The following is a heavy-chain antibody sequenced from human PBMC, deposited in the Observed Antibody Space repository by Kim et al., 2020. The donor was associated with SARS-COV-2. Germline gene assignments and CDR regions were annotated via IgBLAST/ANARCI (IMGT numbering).Heavy chain of an antibody. CDR1: GFTFSSYS. CDR3: ARDSLETMVRGVVDY. Sequence: GGSLRLSCAASGFTFSSYSINWVRQAPGKGLEWVSSISSSSSYIYYADSVKGRFTISRDNAKNSLYLQMNSLRAEDTAVYYCARDSLETMVRGVVDYWGQGTLVTVSS. D-gene: IGHD3-10*01. J-gene: IGHJ4*02. V-gene: IGHV3-21*01. CDR2: ISSSSSYI.